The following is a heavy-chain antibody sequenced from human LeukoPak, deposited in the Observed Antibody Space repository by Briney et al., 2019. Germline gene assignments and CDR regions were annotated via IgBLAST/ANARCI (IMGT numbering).Heavy chain of an antibody. Sequence: GGSLRLSCAASGFTFSSYAMHWVRQAPGKGLEWVAVISYDGSNKYYADSVKGRFTISRDNSKNTLYLQMNSLRAEDTAVYYCARVSFVVVVAATLSLDYWGQGTLVTVSS. D-gene: IGHD2-15*01. CDR2: ISYDGSNK. V-gene: IGHV3-30*04. CDR1: GFTFSSYA. J-gene: IGHJ4*02. CDR3: ARVSFVVVVAATLSLDY.